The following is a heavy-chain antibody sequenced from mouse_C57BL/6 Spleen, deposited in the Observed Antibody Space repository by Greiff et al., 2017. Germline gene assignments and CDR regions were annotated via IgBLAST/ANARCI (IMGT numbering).Heavy chain of an antibody. V-gene: IGHV1-54*01. CDR3: ARAGCYSNFPWFAY. Sequence: QVQLQQSGAELVRPGTSVKVSCKASGYAFTNYLIEWVKQRPGQGLEWIGVINPGGGGTNYNEKFKGKATLTADKSSSTAYMQRSSLTSEDSAVYFCARAGCYSNFPWFAYWGQGTLVTVSA. J-gene: IGHJ3*01. CDR1: GYAFTNYL. D-gene: IGHD2-5*01. CDR2: INPGGGGT.